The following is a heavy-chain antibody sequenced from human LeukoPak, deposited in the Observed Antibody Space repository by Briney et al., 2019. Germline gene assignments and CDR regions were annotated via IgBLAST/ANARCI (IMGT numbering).Heavy chain of an antibody. J-gene: IGHJ5*02. CDR2: INHSGST. D-gene: IGHD3-10*01. CDR1: GGSFSGYY. V-gene: IGHV4-34*01. CDR3: ARSMVRGVIGWFDP. Sequence: SETLSLTCAVYGGSFSGYYWSWIRQPPGKGLEWIGEINHSGSTNYNPSLKSRVTISVDTSENQFSLKLSSVTAADTAVYYCARSMVRGVIGWFDPWGQGTLVTVSS.